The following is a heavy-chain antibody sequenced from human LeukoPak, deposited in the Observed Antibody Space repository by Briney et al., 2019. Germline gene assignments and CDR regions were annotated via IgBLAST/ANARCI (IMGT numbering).Heavy chain of an antibody. D-gene: IGHD5-12*01. CDR3: ARDGFSGGYEPPYYYGMDV. CDR1: GYSISSGYY. CDR2: IYHSGST. J-gene: IGHJ6*02. Sequence: SETLSLTCTVSGYSISSGYYWGWIRQPPGKGLEWIGSIYHSGSTYYNPSLKSRVTISVDTSKNQFSLKLSSVTAADTAVYYCARDGFSGGYEPPYYYGMDVWGQGTTVTVSS. V-gene: IGHV4-38-2*02.